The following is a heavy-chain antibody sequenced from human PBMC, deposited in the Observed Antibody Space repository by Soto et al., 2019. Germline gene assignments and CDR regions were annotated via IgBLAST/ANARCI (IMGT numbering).Heavy chain of an antibody. CDR3: ATRSDFWSGPNYYSYYMDV. D-gene: IGHD3-3*01. J-gene: IGHJ6*03. V-gene: IGHV3-9*01. CDR1: GFTFDDYA. Sequence: GGSLRLSCAASGFTFDDYAMHWVRQAPGKGLEWVSGISWNGGSIGYADSVRGRFTISRDKAKNSLYLQMNSLRAEGTAVYYCATRSDFWSGPNYYSYYMDVWGKGTTVTVSS. CDR2: ISWNGGSI.